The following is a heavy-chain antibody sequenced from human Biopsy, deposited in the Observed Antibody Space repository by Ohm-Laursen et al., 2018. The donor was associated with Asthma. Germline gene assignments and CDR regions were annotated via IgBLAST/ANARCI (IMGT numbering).Heavy chain of an antibody. J-gene: IGHJ4*02. D-gene: IGHD4-23*01. Sequence: TLSLTCPVSGGSITSYYWSWIRQPPGKALEWLGYIYHSGTTNYNPSLKSRVTISVDTSKNQFSLKLTSVTAADTAVYYCARTSQRATVVHFDYWGQGTLVTVSS. CDR1: GGSITSYY. CDR2: IYHSGTT. V-gene: IGHV4-59*01. CDR3: ARTSQRATVVHFDY.